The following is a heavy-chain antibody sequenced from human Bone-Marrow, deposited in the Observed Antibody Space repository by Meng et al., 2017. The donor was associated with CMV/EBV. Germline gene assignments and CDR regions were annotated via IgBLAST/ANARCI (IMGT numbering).Heavy chain of an antibody. V-gene: IGHV3-53*01. D-gene: IGHD1-1*01. Sequence: GGSLSLSCAASGFTVSSYYMSWVRQAPGKGLEWVSVIYSGGNTYYADSVKGRFTISRDNSKNTLYLQMNSLRAEDTAVYYCARDLTKYYGMDVWGQGTTVTVSS. CDR2: IYSGGNT. CDR3: ARDLTKYYGMDV. J-gene: IGHJ6*02. CDR1: GFTVSSYY.